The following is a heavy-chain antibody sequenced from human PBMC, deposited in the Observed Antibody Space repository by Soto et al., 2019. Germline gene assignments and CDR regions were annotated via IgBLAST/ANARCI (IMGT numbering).Heavy chain of an antibody. J-gene: IGHJ4*02. CDR3: ARDYPSQLLSPAAYFDY. D-gene: IGHD2-2*01. V-gene: IGHV3-21*01. CDR2: ISSSSSYI. Sequence: GGSLRLSCAASGFTFSSYSMNWVRQAPGKGLEWVSSISSSSSYIYYADSVKGRFTISRDNAKNSLYLQMNSLRAEDTAVYYCARDYPSQLLSPAAYFDYWGQGTLVTVSS. CDR1: GFTFSSYS.